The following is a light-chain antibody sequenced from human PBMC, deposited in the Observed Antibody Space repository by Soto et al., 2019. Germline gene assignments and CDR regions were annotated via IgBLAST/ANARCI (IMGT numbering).Light chain of an antibody. CDR1: SXXVXSYNY. V-gene: IGLV2-14*01. CDR2: EVS. Sequence: QSALTQPASVSGSPGQSITISCTGTSXXVXSYNYVSWYQQHPGKVPKLMIYEVSNRPSGVSDRFSGSKSGNTASLTISGLQAEDEADYYCNSFTSSYTWVFGGGTKLTVL. CDR3: NSFTSSYTWV. J-gene: IGLJ3*02.